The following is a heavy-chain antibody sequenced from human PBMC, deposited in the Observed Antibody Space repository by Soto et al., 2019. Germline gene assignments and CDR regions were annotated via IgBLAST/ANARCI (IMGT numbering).Heavy chain of an antibody. Sequence: GESLKISCNGSGYIFAGYWITWVRQKPGKGLEWMGRTDPGDSQTYYSPSFRGHVTISATKSITTVFLQWSSLRASDTAMYYCARQIYDSDTGPNFQYYFDSWGQGTPVTVSS. CDR1: GYIFAGYW. CDR2: TDPGDSQT. CDR3: ARQIYDSDTGPNFQYYFDS. J-gene: IGHJ4*02. V-gene: IGHV5-10-1*01. D-gene: IGHD3-22*01.